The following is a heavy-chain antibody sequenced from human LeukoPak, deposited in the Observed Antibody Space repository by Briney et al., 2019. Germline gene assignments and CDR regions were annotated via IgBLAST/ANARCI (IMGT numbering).Heavy chain of an antibody. V-gene: IGHV3-74*01. CDR1: GFTFSGYY. CDR3: ARDPRNKGLDL. CDR2: INGFGTEA. Sequence: GGSLRLSCAASGFTFSGYYMFWVRQVPGKGLMWVAHINGFGTEATYADTVKGRFTISRDNAKNTLYLQMNGLRDEDTAVYYCARDPRNKGLDLWGQGTLVTVSS. J-gene: IGHJ5*02. D-gene: IGHD1/OR15-1a*01.